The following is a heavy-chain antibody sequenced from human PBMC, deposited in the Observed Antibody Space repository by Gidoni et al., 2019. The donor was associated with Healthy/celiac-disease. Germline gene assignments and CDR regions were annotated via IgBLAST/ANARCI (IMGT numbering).Heavy chain of an antibody. V-gene: IGHV4-4*07. Sequence: QVQLQESGPGLVKPSETLSLTCTVSGGSLSSYYWSWSRQPAGKGLEWLWRIYTRGSTNYNPSLKSRVTMSVDTSKSQFSLKLSSVTAADTAVYYCALGNSGSYYGFDPWGQGTLVTVSS. CDR2: IYTRGST. CDR3: ALGNSGSYYGFDP. J-gene: IGHJ5*02. D-gene: IGHD1-26*01. CDR1: GGSLSSYY.